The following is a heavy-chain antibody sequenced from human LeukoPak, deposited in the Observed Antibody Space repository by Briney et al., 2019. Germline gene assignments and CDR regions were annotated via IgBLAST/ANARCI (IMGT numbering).Heavy chain of an antibody. Sequence: SQTLSLTCTVSGGSISSGSYYWSWIRQPPGKGLEWIGYISYTGRTNYNPSLKSRITISLDTSKNQFSLTLNSVTTADTAVYYCVPYDSSGYCFDYWGQGTLVTVSS. V-gene: IGHV4-61*01. CDR3: VPYDSSGYCFDY. CDR1: GGSISSGSYY. D-gene: IGHD3-22*01. CDR2: ISYTGRT. J-gene: IGHJ4*02.